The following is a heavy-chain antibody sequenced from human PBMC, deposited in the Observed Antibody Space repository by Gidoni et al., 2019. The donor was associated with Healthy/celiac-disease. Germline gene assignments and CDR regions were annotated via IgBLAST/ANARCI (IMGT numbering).Heavy chain of an antibody. CDR1: GGSFSGYY. J-gene: IGHJ5*02. Sequence: QVQLQQWGAGLLKPSETLSLTCAVYGGSFSGYYWSWIRQPPGKGLEWIGEINHSGSTNYNPSLKSRVTISVDTPKNQFSLKLSSVTAADTAVYYCARREPNFWSGYYTSWGQGTLVTVSS. D-gene: IGHD3-3*01. CDR2: INHSGST. CDR3: ARREPNFWSGYYTS. V-gene: IGHV4-34*01.